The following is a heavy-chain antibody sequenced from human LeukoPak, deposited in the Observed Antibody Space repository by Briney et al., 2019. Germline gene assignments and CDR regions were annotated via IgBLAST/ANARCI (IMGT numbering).Heavy chain of an antibody. J-gene: IGHJ4*02. CDR3: ARRVAAGSRKNYFEY. Sequence: PGGSLRLSCAASGFAFSSHVMSWVRQAPGKRLEWVSTININDAATYYADSVKGRFTISRDNSKNSVYLQMNGLRAEDTATYYCARRVAAGSRKNYFEYRGQGAPVTVSA. CDR1: GFAFSSHV. V-gene: IGHV3-23*01. D-gene: IGHD6-13*01. CDR2: ININDAAT.